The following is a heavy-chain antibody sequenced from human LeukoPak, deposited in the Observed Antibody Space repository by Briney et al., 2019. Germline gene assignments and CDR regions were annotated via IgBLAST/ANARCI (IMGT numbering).Heavy chain of an antibody. Sequence: SVKVSCKASGGTFSSYAISWVRQAPGQGLEWMGGIIPIFGTANYAQKFQGRVTITADESTSTAYMELSSLRSEDTAVYYCARDYCSSTSCQNYYYYYMDVWGKGTTVTVSS. CDR2: IIPIFGTA. D-gene: IGHD2-2*01. V-gene: IGHV1-69*13. CDR1: GGTFSSYA. CDR3: ARDYCSSTSCQNYYYYYMDV. J-gene: IGHJ6*03.